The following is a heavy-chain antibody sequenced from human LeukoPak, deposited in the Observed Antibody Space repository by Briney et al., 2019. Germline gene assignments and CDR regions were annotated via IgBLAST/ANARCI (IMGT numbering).Heavy chain of an antibody. V-gene: IGHV4-39*02. CDR2: IYYIGST. CDR1: GRSNSSSSYY. J-gene: IGHJ6*02. CDR3: ARDDLECSVHYGMDV. Sequence: PSETLSLTCTVSGRSNSSSSYYWGWIRQPPGKGLEWIGCIYYIGSTHYNPSLKSRVTISVDTSKNQFSLKLSSVTAADPAVYCCARDDLECSVHYGMDVWGQGTTVTVSS. D-gene: IGHD3-3*01.